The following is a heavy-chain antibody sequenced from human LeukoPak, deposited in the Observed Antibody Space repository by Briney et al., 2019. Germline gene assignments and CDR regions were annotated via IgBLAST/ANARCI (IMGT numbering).Heavy chain of an antibody. Sequence: PSETLSLTCAVYGGSFSGYYWSWIRQPPGKGLEWIGEINHSGSTNYNPSLKSRVTISVDTSKNQFSLKLSSVTAADTAVYYCARLNRRYCGGGSCYSYYFDYWGQGTLVTFPP. J-gene: IGHJ4*02. CDR3: ARLNRRYCGGGSCYSYYFDY. CDR2: INHSGST. D-gene: IGHD2-15*01. CDR1: GGSFSGYY. V-gene: IGHV4-34*01.